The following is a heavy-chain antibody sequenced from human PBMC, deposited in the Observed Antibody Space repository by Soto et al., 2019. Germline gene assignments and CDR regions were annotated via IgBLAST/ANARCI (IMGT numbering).Heavy chain of an antibody. CDR3: ARDPHEFWTSYWFDP. V-gene: IGHV1-18*01. D-gene: IGHD3-3*01. J-gene: IGHJ5*01. CDR2: ISAYDGKT. Sequence: ASVKVSCKTSGYTFNTYGINWVRQAPGQGLELMGWISAYDGKTTYAEKFQGRVTLTTDTSTSTAYMELRSLRSDDTAIYYCARDPHEFWTSYWFDPWGQGTMGTVS. CDR1: GYTFNTYG.